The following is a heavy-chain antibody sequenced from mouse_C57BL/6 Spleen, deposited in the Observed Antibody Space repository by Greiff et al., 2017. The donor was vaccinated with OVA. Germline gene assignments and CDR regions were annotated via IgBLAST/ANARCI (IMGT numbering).Heavy chain of an antibody. V-gene: IGHV7-3*01. J-gene: IGHJ1*03. CDR1: GFTFTDYY. Sequence: EVKLMESGGGLVQPGGSLSLSCAASGFTFTDYYMSWVRQPPGKALEWLGFIRHKANGYTTEYSASVKGRFTISRDNSQSILYLQMTALISEDIATYYCARWDALPSDAYFDVWGTGTTVTVSS. CDR2: IRHKANGYTT. D-gene: IGHD6-1*01. CDR3: ARWDALPSDAYFDV.